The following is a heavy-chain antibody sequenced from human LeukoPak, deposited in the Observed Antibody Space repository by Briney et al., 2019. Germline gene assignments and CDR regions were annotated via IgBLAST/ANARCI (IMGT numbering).Heavy chain of an antibody. Sequence: ASVKVSCKASGYTFTSYGISWVRQAPGQGLEWMGIINPSGGSTSYAQKFQGRVTMTRDTSTSTVYMELSSLRSEDTAVYYCARDQLRSPGYFSSNWFDPWGQGTLVTVSS. D-gene: IGHD3-22*01. CDR3: ARDQLRSPGYFSSNWFDP. V-gene: IGHV1-46*01. CDR1: GYTFTSYG. J-gene: IGHJ5*02. CDR2: INPSGGST.